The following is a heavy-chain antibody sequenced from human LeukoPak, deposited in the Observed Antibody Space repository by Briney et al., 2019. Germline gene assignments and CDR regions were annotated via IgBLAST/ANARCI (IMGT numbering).Heavy chain of an antibody. CDR2: ISYDGSNK. CDR3: ARGGSEMATITGFAGFGY. CDR1: GFTFSSYA. D-gene: IGHD5-24*01. Sequence: PGGSLRLSCAASGFTFSSYAMHWVRQAPGKGLEWVAVISYDGSNKYYADSVKGRFTISRGNSKNTLYLQMNSLRAEDTAVYYCARGGSEMATITGFAGFGYWGQGTLVTVSS. J-gene: IGHJ4*02. V-gene: IGHV3-30*01.